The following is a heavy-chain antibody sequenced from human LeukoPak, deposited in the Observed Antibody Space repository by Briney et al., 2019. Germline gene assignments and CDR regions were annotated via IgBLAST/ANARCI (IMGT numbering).Heavy chain of an antibody. D-gene: IGHD3-10*01. CDR2: INPNSGGT. CDR3: ARDPTSLYYDSGSYLNWFDP. CDR1: GYTVTDYY. V-gene: IGHV1-2*03. Sequence: LGGSVKVSCKATGYTVTDYYMHGVRQAPGQGIEWMGWINPNSGGTNCAQKFQGRVTMTRDTSISTAYMELSRLRSDDTAVYYCARDPTSLYYDSGSYLNWFDPWGQGTLVTVSS. J-gene: IGHJ5*02.